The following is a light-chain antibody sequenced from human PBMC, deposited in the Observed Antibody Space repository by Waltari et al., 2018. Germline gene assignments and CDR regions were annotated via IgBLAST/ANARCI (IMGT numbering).Light chain of an antibody. V-gene: IGLV2-14*03. Sequence: QSAPTQPPSVSGSPGQSVTIPCTGTSSDVGSYNYVSWYQQHPGKAPKLMIYGVSNRPSGVSDRFSGSKSGNTASLTISGLQAEDEANYYCCSYTTSNTWVFGGGTRLTVL. CDR3: CSYTTSNTWV. CDR2: GVS. CDR1: SSDVGSYNY. J-gene: IGLJ2*01.